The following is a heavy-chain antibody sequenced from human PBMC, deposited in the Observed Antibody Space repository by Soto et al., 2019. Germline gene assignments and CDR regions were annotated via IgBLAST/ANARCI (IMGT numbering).Heavy chain of an antibody. V-gene: IGHV1-18*01. J-gene: IGHJ4*02. Sequence: ASVKVTCKGSGYTYTSYGISSLRQAPGQGLEWMGWISAYNGNTNYAQKLQGRVTMTTDTSTSTAYMELRSLRSDDSAVYCWGRATRAAGTVDYWGQGTLVTVSS. CDR1: GYTYTSYG. CDR2: ISAYNGNT. CDR3: GRATRAAGTVDY. D-gene: IGHD6-13*01.